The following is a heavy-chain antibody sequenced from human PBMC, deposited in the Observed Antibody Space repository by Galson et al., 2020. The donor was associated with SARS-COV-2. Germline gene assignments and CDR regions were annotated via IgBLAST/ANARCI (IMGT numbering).Heavy chain of an antibody. J-gene: IGHJ4*02. V-gene: IGHV2-70*04. CDR2: IDWDDDK. CDR3: ARDYYDILTGYSADFDY. D-gene: IGHD3-9*01. CDR1: GFSLSTSGMR. Sequence: SGPTLVKPTQTLTLTCTFSGFSLSTSGMRVSWIRQPPGKALEWLARIDWDDDKFYRTSLKTRLTISKDTSKNQVVLTMTNMDPVDTATYYCARDYYDILTGYSADFDYWGQGTLVTVSS.